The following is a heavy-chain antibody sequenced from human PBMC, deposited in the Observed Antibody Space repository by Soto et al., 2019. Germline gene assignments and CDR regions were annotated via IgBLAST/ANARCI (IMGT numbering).Heavy chain of an antibody. Sequence: PGGSLRLSCAASGFTSSSYSMNWVRQAPGKGLEWVSSISSSSSYIYYADSVKGRFTISRDNAKNSLYLQMNSRRAEDTAVYYCATVGISLSGGYYYYGMDVWGQGTTVTVSS. V-gene: IGHV3-21*01. CDR2: ISSSSSYI. CDR1: GFTSSSYS. J-gene: IGHJ6*02. D-gene: IGHD1-26*01. CDR3: ATVGISLSGGYYYYGMDV.